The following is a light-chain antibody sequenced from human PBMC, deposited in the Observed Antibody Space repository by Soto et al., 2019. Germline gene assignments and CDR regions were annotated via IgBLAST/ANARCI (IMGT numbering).Light chain of an antibody. CDR3: QQYGDSPLT. CDR1: QTVSGNY. Sequence: NVLTQSPGTLYLSPGERATLSCRASQTVSGNYVAWYQQKPGQTPRLLIYGASSRATGIPDRFSGSGSGTDFTLTISRLEPEDFAVYHCQQYGDSPLTFGGGTKVEIK. J-gene: IGKJ4*01. CDR2: GAS. V-gene: IGKV3-20*01.